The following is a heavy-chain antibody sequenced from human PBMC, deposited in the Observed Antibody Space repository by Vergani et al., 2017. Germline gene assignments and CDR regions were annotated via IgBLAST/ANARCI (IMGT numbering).Heavy chain of an antibody. V-gene: IGHV6-1*01. D-gene: IGHD2-15*01. CDR2: TYYRSKWYT. Sequence: QVQLQQSGPGLVKPSQTLSLTCAISGDSVSSYTAAWNWIRQSPSRGLEWLGRTYYRSKWYTDYAVSVKSRITINPDTSKNQFSLQLNSVTPEDTAVYYCARDNWRAAPLAFDIWGQGTLVTDSS. J-gene: IGHJ3*02. CDR3: ARDNWRAAPLAFDI. CDR1: GDSVSSYTAA.